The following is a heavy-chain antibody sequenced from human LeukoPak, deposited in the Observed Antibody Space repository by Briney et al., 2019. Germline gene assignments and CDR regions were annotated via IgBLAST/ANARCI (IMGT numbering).Heavy chain of an antibody. CDR3: AKEITLTTAYFDY. D-gene: IGHD4-17*01. CDR1: GFTFSKYD. CDR2: ISDSGDQT. Sequence: GGSLRLSCVASGFTFSKYDMSWVRQAPGRGLEWVSGISDSGDQTYYADSVRARFTISRDNSKNTLYLQVNSLRAEDTALYYCAKEITLTTAYFDYWGQGTLVTVSS. V-gene: IGHV3-23*01. J-gene: IGHJ4*02.